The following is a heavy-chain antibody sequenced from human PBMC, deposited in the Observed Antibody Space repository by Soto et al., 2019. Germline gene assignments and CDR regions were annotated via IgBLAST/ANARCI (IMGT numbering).Heavy chain of an antibody. CDR2: IYSGGST. J-gene: IGHJ6*03. Sequence: EVQLVESGGGLVQPGGSLRLSCAASGFTVSSNYMSWVRQGPGKGLEWVSVIYSGGSTYYADSVKGRFTISRHNSKNTLYLQMNSLRAEDTAVYYCARAEYYYYYYMDVWGKGTTVTVSS. V-gene: IGHV3-53*04. CDR3: ARAEYYYYYYMDV. CDR1: GFTVSSNY.